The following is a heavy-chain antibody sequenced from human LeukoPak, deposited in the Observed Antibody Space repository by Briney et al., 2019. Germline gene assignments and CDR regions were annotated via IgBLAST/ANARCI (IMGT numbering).Heavy chain of an antibody. CDR1: GFTFSSYG. CDR2: ISSSSTYI. Sequence: GGSLRLSCAASGFTFSSYGMHWVRQAPGKGLERVSFISSSSTYIYYADSMKGRFTISRDNAKNSLFLQMNSLRGEDTAVYYCARIPYSSSLTDAFDIWGQGTMVTVYS. J-gene: IGHJ3*02. V-gene: IGHV3-21*01. CDR3: ARIPYSSSLTDAFDI. D-gene: IGHD6-6*01.